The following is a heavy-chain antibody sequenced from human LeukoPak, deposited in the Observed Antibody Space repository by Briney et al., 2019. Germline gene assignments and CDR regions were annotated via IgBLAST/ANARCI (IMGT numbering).Heavy chain of an antibody. D-gene: IGHD3-22*01. CDR1: GFTFSSYW. J-gene: IGHJ4*02. V-gene: IGHV3-74*01. CDR3: ARDLLAGTNNYYDSSGSFDY. Sequence: GGSLRLSCAASGFTFSSYWMHCVRQAPGKGLVWVSRINSYGSSPSYADSVKCRFTISRDNAKNTQYLQMTSLRAEDTAVYYCARDLLAGTNNYYDSSGSFDYWGQGTLVTVPS. CDR2: INSYGSSP.